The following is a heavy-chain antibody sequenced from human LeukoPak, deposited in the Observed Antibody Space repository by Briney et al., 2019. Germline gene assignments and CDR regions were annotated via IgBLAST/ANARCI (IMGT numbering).Heavy chain of an antibody. J-gene: IGHJ6*02. V-gene: IGHV4-39*01. CDR3: ARSTPLYRLLYYYYYGMDV. CDR1: GGSISTSAYY. Sequence: SETLSLTCIVSGGSISTSAYYWGWLRQPPGEGLQWIGSIYYSGNTYYNSSLKSRVTISVDTSTSQFSLRLSSVTAADTAVYYYARSTPLYRLLYYYYYGMDVWGQGTTVTVSS. D-gene: IGHD3-16*01. CDR2: IYYSGNT.